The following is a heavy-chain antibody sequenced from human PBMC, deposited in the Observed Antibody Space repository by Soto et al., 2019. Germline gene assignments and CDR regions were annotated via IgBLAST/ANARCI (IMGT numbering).Heavy chain of an antibody. CDR3: ARGKNFLGYCSGGSCNIRWNWFDP. J-gene: IGHJ5*02. CDR1: GGSFSGYY. D-gene: IGHD2-15*01. Sequence: SETLSLTCAVYGGSFSGYYWSWIRQPPGKGLEWIGEINHSGSTNYNPSLKSRVTISVDTSKNQFSLKLSSVTAADTAVYYCARGKNFLGYCSGGSCNIRWNWFDPWGQGTLVTVSS. V-gene: IGHV4-34*01. CDR2: INHSGST.